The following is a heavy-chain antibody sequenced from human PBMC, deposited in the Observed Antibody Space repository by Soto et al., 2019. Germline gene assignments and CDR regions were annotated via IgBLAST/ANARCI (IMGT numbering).Heavy chain of an antibody. J-gene: IGHJ6*03. Sequence: SETLSLTCTVSGGSISSYYWSWIRQPPGKGLEWIGYIYYSGSTNYNPSLKSRVTILVDTSKNQFSLKLNSVTAADTAVYYCARTSGPYYYYYMDVWGKGTTVTVSS. CDR1: GGSISSYY. CDR2: IYYSGST. D-gene: IGHD3-3*01. V-gene: IGHV4-59*08. CDR3: ARTSGPYYYYYMDV.